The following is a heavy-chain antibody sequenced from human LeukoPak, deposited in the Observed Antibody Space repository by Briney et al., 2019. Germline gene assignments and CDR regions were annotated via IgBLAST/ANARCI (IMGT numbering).Heavy chain of an antibody. J-gene: IGHJ6*03. Sequence: PSETLSLTCTVSDGSISSYYWSWIRQPAGKGLEWIGRIYTSGSTNYNPSLKSRVTMSVDTSKNQFSLKLSSVTAADTAVYYCARDNIVVVPAAISLYYYYYYMDVWGKGTTVTVSS. V-gene: IGHV4-4*07. CDR1: DGSISSYY. CDR2: IYTSGST. D-gene: IGHD2-2*01. CDR3: ARDNIVVVPAAISLYYYYYYMDV.